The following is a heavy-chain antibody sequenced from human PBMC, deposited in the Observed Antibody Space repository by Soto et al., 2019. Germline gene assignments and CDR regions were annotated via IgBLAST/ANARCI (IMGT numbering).Heavy chain of an antibody. CDR3: ARDRQEVRGGWYYYYYYGMDV. J-gene: IGHJ6*02. CDR2: ISAYNGNT. V-gene: IGHV1-18*01. CDR1: GYTFTSYG. Sequence: QVQLVQSGAEVKKPGASVKVSCKASGYTFTSYGISWVRQAPGQGLEWMGWISAYNGNTNYAQKLQGRVTMTTNTSTSTAYMELRSLRSDDTAVYYCARDRQEVRGGWYYYYYYGMDVWGQGTTVTVSS. D-gene: IGHD3-10*01.